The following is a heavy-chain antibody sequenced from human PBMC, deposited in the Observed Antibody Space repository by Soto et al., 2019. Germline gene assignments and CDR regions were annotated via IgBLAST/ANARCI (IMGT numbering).Heavy chain of an antibody. D-gene: IGHD3-16*02. CDR2: IWYDGSNK. J-gene: IGHJ6*02. CDR3: ARESLIDDYDYYYGMDV. V-gene: IGHV3-33*01. Sequence: PGGSLRLSCAASGFTFSSYGMHWVRQAPGKGLEWVAVIWYDGSNKYYADSVKGRFTISRDNSKNTLYLQMNSLRAEDTAVYYCARESLIDDYDYYYGMDVWGQGTTVTVSS. CDR1: GFTFSSYG.